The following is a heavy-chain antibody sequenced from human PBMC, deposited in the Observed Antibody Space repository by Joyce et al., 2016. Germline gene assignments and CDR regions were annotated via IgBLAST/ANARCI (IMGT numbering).Heavy chain of an antibody. CDR2: VKSKSQGGTT. D-gene: IGHD2-2*01. V-gene: IGHV3-15*01. J-gene: IGHJ3*01. CDR3: VTGLCIGTACHWDDAFDV. Sequence: EVQLVESGGGWVKPGGSLRLSCAASGFSFRNAWVTWVRQGPGKGLAWVGRVKSKSQGGTTDYAAPVKGRFTISRDDSRDTAYLQMNSLKSEDTGVYFCVTGLCIGTACHWDDAFDVWGQGTMVTVSS. CDR1: GFSFRNAW.